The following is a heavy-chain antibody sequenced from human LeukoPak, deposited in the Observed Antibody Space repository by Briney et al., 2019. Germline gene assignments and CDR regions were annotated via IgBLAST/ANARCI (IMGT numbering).Heavy chain of an antibody. CDR3: AKALFGGNTC. V-gene: IGHV3-21*04. CDR2: ISTSSRYI. Sequence: PGGYLRLYCAASGFTFSSYSMNWVRQAPGKGLEWVSYISTSSRYIYYADSVKGRFTISRENSKNTLYLQMDSPRAEDTAFYYCAKALFGGNTCWGQGTLVTVSS. J-gene: IGHJ4*02. D-gene: IGHD4-23*01. CDR1: GFTFSSYS.